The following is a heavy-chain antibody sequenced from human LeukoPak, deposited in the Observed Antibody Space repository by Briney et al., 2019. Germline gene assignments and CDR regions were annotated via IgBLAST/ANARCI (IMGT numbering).Heavy chain of an antibody. CDR1: GFTFSSYD. CDR2: IGTAGDI. V-gene: IGHV3-13*01. CDR3: ARGSGYSYVDY. D-gene: IGHD5-18*01. J-gene: IGHJ4*02. Sequence: GGSLRLSCAASGFTFSSYDMHWVRQATGKGLEWVSGIGTAGDIYYSGSVKGRFTISRENAKNSLYLQMNNLRAGDTAVYYCARGSGYSYVDYWGQGTLVTVSS.